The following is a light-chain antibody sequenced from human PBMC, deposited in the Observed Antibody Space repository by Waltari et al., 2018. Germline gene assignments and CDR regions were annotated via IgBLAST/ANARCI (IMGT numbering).Light chain of an antibody. V-gene: IGKV1-39*01. Sequence: DIQMTQSPSSLSASVGDGVTITCRASEIISNYLNWYQQKPGKAPKLLFYAASGLQSGVPSRFSGRGSGTDFTLTISSLQPEDFATYYCQQTYSTPHTFGQGTKLEMK. CDR3: QQTYSTPHT. J-gene: IGKJ2*01. CDR1: EIISNY. CDR2: AAS.